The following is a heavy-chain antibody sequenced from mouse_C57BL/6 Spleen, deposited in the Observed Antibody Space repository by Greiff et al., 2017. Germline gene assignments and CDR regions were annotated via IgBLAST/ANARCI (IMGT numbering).Heavy chain of an antibody. J-gene: IGHJ4*01. V-gene: IGHV1-69*01. Sequence: VQLQQPGAELVMPGASVKLSCKASGYTFTSYWMHWVKQRPGQGLEWIGEIDPSDSYTNYNQKFKGKATLTVDTSPSTAYMQLSSLTSEDSAVYYCAVTGTEAMDYWGQGTSVTVSS. CDR2: IDPSDSYT. CDR3: AVTGTEAMDY. D-gene: IGHD4-1*01. CDR1: GYTFTSYW.